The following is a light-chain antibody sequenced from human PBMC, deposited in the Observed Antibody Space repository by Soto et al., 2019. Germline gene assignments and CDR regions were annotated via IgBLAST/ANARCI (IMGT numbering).Light chain of an antibody. Sequence: QSVLTQPPSVSGAPGQRVTISCTGSSSNIGAGYDVHWYQQLPGTAPKLLIYGNSNRPSAVPDRFSDSKSGTSASLAITGLQAEDEADYYCQSYDASLSGRVVFGGGTKLTVL. V-gene: IGLV1-40*01. CDR2: GNS. CDR3: QSYDASLSGRVV. CDR1: SSNIGAGYD. J-gene: IGLJ2*01.